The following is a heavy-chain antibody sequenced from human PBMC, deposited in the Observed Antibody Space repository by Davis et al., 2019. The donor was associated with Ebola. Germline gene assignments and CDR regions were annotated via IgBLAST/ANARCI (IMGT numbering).Heavy chain of an antibody. V-gene: IGHV4-30-2*01. CDR2: IYHSGST. J-gene: IGHJ4*02. D-gene: IGHD6-6*01. Sequence: MPSETLSLTCAVSGGSISSGGYSWSWIRQPPGKGLEWIGYIYHSGSTYYNPSLKSRVTISVDRSKNQFSLKLSSVTAADTAVYYCARRYSSSEYFFHFWGQGTLVTVSS. CDR1: GGSISSGGYS. CDR3: ARRYSSSEYFFHF.